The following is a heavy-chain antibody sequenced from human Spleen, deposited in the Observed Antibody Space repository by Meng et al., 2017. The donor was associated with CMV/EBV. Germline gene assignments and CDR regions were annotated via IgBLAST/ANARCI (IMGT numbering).Heavy chain of an antibody. CDR3: ARAERIYCSSATCYLDWFDP. V-gene: IGHV1-2*02. CDR2: INPNSGGT. CDR1: TFTGYY. J-gene: IGHJ5*02. D-gene: IGHD2-2*01. Sequence: TFTGYYMHWVRQAPGQGLEWMGWINPNSGGTNYAQKFQGRVTVTRDTSISTAYMELSRLRSDDTAVYYCARAERIYCSSATCYLDWFDPWGQGTLVTV.